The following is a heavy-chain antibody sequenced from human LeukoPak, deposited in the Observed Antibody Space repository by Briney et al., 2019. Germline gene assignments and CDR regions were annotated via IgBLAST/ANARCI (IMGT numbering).Heavy chain of an antibody. CDR1: GGSISSSSYY. Sequence: SETLSLTCTVPGGSISSSSYYWGWIRQPPGKGLEWIGSIYYSGSTYYNPSLKSRVTISVDTSKNQFSLKLSSVTAADTAVYYCARRADDYGSLYFDYWGQGTLVTVSS. D-gene: IGHD3-10*01. CDR2: IYYSGST. J-gene: IGHJ4*02. CDR3: ARRADDYGSLYFDY. V-gene: IGHV4-39*01.